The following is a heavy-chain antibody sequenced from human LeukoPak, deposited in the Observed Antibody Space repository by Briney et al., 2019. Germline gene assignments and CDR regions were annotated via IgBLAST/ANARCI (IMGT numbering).Heavy chain of an antibody. CDR3: VKGLDYSSSQVDS. D-gene: IGHD6-6*01. Sequence: GGSLRLSCSASGFTFKSYAMHWVRQAPGKGLEYVSSINTNGANTYYADSVKGRFTISRDNSRNTVYVQMNSLTPEDTAVYYCVKGLDYSSSQVDSWGQGTLVTVSS. V-gene: IGHV3-64*05. CDR1: GFTFKSYA. CDR2: INTNGANT. J-gene: IGHJ4*02.